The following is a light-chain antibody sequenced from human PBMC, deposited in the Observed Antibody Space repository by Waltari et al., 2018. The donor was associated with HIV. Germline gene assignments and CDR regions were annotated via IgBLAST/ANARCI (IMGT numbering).Light chain of an antibody. CDR3: TSYTSSSGYV. J-gene: IGLJ1*01. CDR2: DVS. V-gene: IGLV2-14*01. Sequence: QSPLTQPAPVSGSPGQSITLSCTVISRHVAGYQFLPWYQQHPGKAPKFMIYDVSNRPSGVSNRFSGSKSGNTASLTISGLQAEDEADYYCTSYTSSSGYVFGTGTKVTVL. CDR1: SRHVAGYQF.